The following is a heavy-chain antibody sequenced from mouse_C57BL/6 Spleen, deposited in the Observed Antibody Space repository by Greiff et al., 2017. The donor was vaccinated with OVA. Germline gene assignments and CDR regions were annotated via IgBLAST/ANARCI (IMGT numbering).Heavy chain of an antibody. CDR1: GYTFTSYW. CDR2: IHPNSGST. CDR3: ARSRDVHYYAMDY. J-gene: IGHJ4*01. V-gene: IGHV1-64*01. Sequence: QVQLQQPGAELVKPGASVKLSCKASGYTFTSYWMHWVKQRPGQGLEWIGMIHPNSGSTNYNEKFKSKATLTVDKSSSTAYMQLSSLTSEDSAVYYCARSRDVHYYAMDYWGQGTSVTVSS. D-gene: IGHD3-3*01.